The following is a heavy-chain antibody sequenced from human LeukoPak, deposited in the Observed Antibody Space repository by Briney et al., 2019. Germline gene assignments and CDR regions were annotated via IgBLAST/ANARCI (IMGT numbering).Heavy chain of an antibody. CDR2: ISWNSGSI. J-gene: IGHJ5*02. V-gene: IGHV3-9*01. D-gene: IGHD3-22*01. CDR1: GFTFDDYA. CDR3: AKAAYYYDSSGYTS. Sequence: GRSLRLSCAASGFTFDDYAMHWVRQAPGKGLEWVSGISWNSGSIGYADSVKGRFTISRDNAKNSLYLQMNSLGAEDTALYYCAKAAYYYDSSGYTSWGQGTLVTVSS.